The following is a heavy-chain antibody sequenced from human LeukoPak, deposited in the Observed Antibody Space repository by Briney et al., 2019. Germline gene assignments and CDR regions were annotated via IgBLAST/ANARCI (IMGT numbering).Heavy chain of an antibody. CDR2: IRPNSGGI. J-gene: IGHJ4*02. D-gene: IGHD5-24*01. V-gene: IGHV1-2*02. CDR1: GYTLTHHH. Sequence: ASVKVSCKASGYTLTHHHLTWVRQAPGQGLEWVGWIRPNSGGIHYAQEFQGRVTLTRDTSISTAYMEVTRLTSDDTAIYYCARDPVDGYSHYDFWGQGTLVTVSS. CDR3: ARDPVDGYSHYDF.